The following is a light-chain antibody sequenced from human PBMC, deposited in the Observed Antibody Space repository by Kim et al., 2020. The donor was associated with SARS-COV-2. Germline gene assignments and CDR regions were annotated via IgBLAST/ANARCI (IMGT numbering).Light chain of an antibody. Sequence: SSELTQDPAVSVALGQTVRITCQGDSLRSYYASWYRQKPGQAPALVIFGRNNRPSGVPDRFSGSTSGNTASLTITGAQAEDEADYYCNSRDNSGDRVVFGGGTQLTVL. V-gene: IGLV3-19*01. CDR2: GRN. J-gene: IGLJ2*01. CDR3: NSRDNSGDRVV. CDR1: SLRSYY.